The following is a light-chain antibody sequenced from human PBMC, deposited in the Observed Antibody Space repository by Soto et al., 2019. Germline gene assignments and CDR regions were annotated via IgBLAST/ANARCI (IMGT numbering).Light chain of an antibody. CDR3: QQYGGSPRT. J-gene: IGKJ1*01. Sequence: EIVLTQSPGTLSLSPGERATLSCRASQSISSNYLAWYQQTPGQAPRLLIHDASSRAAGIPDRFSGSGSGTDFTLTISRLEPEDFGVYYCQQYGGSPRTFGQGTKVDIK. CDR1: QSISSNY. CDR2: DAS. V-gene: IGKV3-20*01.